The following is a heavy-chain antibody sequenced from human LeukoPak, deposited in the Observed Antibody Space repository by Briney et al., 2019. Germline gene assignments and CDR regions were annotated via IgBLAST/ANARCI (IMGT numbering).Heavy chain of an antibody. Sequence: GGSLRLSCAASGFTVSSNYMSWARQAPGKGLEWVSVIYSGGSTYYADSVKGRFTISRDNSKNTLYLQMNSLRAEDTAVYYCAREVHEYSSSSSGSYYYYMDVWGKGTTVTVSS. CDR1: GFTVSSNY. CDR2: IYSGGST. D-gene: IGHD6-6*01. V-gene: IGHV3-66*02. CDR3: AREVHEYSSSSSGSYYYYMDV. J-gene: IGHJ6*03.